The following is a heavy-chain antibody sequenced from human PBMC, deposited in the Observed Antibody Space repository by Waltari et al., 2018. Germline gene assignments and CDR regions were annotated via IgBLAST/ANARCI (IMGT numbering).Heavy chain of an antibody. V-gene: IGHV1-2*02. D-gene: IGHD3-3*01. CDR3: ARNHADFPIYGS. CDR1: GYTFPGYY. J-gene: IGHJ5*02. Sequence: QVQLVQSGAEVKKPGASVTVSCKASGYTFPGYYMHWVRQAPGQGLEWMGWVNPNNGGTNYAQKFQGRVTMTRDTSISTAYMELSRLRSDDTAVYYCARNHADFPIYGSWGQGTLVTVSS. CDR2: VNPNNGGT.